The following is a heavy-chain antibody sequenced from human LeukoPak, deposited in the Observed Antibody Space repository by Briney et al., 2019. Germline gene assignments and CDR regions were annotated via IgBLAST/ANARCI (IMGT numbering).Heavy chain of an antibody. J-gene: IGHJ5*02. V-gene: IGHV3-23*01. D-gene: IGHD3-3*01. CDR2: ISGSGGST. Sequence: QSGGSLRLSCAASGFTFSSYAMSWVRQAPGKGLEWVSAISGSGGSTYYADSVKGRFTISRDNSKNTLYLQMNSLRAEDTAVYYCAKDAYYDFWSGYKSGSDWFDPWGQGTLVTVSS. CDR1: GFTFSSYA. CDR3: AKDAYYDFWSGYKSGSDWFDP.